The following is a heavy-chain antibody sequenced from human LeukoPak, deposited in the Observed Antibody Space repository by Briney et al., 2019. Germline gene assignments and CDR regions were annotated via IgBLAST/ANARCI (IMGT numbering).Heavy chain of an antibody. CDR3: ARFSSTPD. D-gene: IGHD6-6*01. Sequence: PGRSLRLSCAASGFTFSSYAMHWVRQAPGKGLEWVAVISYDGSNKYYADSVKGRFTISRDNSKNTLYLQMNSLRAEDTAVYYRARFSSTPDWGQGTLVTVSS. CDR1: GFTFSSYA. CDR2: ISYDGSNK. J-gene: IGHJ4*02. V-gene: IGHV3-30-3*01.